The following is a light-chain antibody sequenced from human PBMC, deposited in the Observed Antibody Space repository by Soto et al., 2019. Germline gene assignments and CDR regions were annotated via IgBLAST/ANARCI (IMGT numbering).Light chain of an antibody. J-gene: IGKJ2*01. CDR2: GAY. V-gene: IGKV1-39*01. CDR1: QSIGSH. CDR3: QQSFNTPRT. Sequence: EIQMTQSPSLLSASVGDRVTITCRASQSIGSHLNWYQQKPGKAPKLLMYGAYSLQSGVPSRFSGSGSGTDFTLSISSLQPEDFATYYCQQSFNTPRTFGQGTKLEIK.